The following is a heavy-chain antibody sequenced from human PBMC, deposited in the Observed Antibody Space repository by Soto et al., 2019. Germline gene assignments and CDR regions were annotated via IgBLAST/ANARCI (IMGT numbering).Heavy chain of an antibody. D-gene: IGHD2-2*01. CDR3: ARDGDCISTTCYFLPDV. CDR2: ISSSSSTI. J-gene: IGHJ6*01. V-gene: IGHV3-48*02. Sequence: EVQLVESGGGLVQPWGSPRLSCAASGFSISRFGMNWVRQAPGKGLEWVSYISSSSSTIYYADSVKGRFTISRDNAKNSLYLQMNSLRDEDTAVYYCARDGDCISTTCYFLPDVW. CDR1: GFSISRFG.